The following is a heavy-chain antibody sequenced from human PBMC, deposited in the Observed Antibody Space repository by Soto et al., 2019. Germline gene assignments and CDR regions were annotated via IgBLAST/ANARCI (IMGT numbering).Heavy chain of an antibody. Sequence: SETLSLTCTVSGGSISSYYWSWIRQPPGKGLEWIGYIYYSGSTNYNPSLKSRVTISVDTSKNQFSLKLSSVTAADTAVYYCAREHGSSFYDYWGQGTLVTVSS. CDR2: IYYSGST. J-gene: IGHJ4*02. CDR1: GGSISSYY. CDR3: AREHGSSFYDY. D-gene: IGHD6-6*01. V-gene: IGHV4-59*01.